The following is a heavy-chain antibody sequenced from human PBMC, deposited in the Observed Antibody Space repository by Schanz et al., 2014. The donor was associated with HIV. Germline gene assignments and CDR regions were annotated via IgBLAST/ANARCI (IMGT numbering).Heavy chain of an antibody. CDR1: GGTFSSYA. Sequence: QVQLVQPGTEVKKPGSSVKVSCKASGGTFSSYAISWVRQAPGQGLEWMGGIIPIFGTANSAQRFQGRVTITADKSTTTTYMQLSSLRAEDTAMYYCAREMYRSGWDISYGMDVWGQGTTVTVSS. V-gene: IGHV1-69*06. CDR2: IIPIFGTA. J-gene: IGHJ6*02. CDR3: AREMYRSGWDISYGMDV. D-gene: IGHD6-19*01.